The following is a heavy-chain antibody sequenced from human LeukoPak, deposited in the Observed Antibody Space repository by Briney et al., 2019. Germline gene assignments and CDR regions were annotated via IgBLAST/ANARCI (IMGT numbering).Heavy chain of an antibody. CDR1: GGSISSSSYY. D-gene: IGHD3-22*01. V-gene: IGHV4-39*01. CDR3: ASPRSYDSSGYCFDY. CDR2: IYYSGST. J-gene: IGHJ4*02. Sequence: SETLSLTCTVSGGSISSSSYYWGWIRQPPGKGLEWIGSIYYSGSTYYNPSLKSRVTISVDTSKNQFSLKLSSVTAADTAVYYCASPRSYDSSGYCFDYWGQGTLVTVSS.